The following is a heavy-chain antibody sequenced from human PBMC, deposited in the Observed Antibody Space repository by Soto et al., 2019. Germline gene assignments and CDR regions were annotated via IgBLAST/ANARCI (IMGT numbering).Heavy chain of an antibody. D-gene: IGHD2-2*01. CDR2: IYYSGST. Sequence: PSETLSLTCTVSGGSISSSSYNWGWIRQPPGKGLEWIGSIYYSGSTYYNPSRKSRVTISVDTSKNQFSLKLSSVTAADTAVYYCARHLGDQSIIVVVAAGIPDNWFDPWGQGTLVTVSS. CDR1: GGSISSSSYN. J-gene: IGHJ5*02. CDR3: ARHLGDQSIIVVVAAGIPDNWFDP. V-gene: IGHV4-39*01.